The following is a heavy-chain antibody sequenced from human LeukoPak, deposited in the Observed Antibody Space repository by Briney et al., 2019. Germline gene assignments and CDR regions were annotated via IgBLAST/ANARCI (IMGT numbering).Heavy chain of an antibody. V-gene: IGHV3-30*02. CDR3: AIEISRLVIHAFDL. CDR1: GFTFSRYG. D-gene: IGHD3-9*01. CDR2: IQTDGSTK. J-gene: IGHJ3*01. Sequence: GGSLRLSCVSSGFTFSRYGIHWVRQDPGKGLEWVSFIQTDGSTKYYSDSVKGRFTISRDNPKNTVYLQMNSLSTEDTAVYYCAIEISRLVIHAFDLWGQGTMVTVSS.